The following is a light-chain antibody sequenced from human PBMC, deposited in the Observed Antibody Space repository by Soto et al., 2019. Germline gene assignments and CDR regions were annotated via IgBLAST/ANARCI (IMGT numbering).Light chain of an antibody. CDR3: QQYFDVPFT. Sequence: DIVMTQFPDSLSVSLVERATMNCKCSRSVLYKSNNKNHLAWYQQKPGQPPQLIIYWASTRESGVPERFSGSGSGTDFTLTISSLEAEDVAFYWCQQYFDVPFTFGGGTKVDIK. V-gene: IGKV4-1*01. CDR1: RSVLYKSNNKNH. J-gene: IGKJ4*01. CDR2: WAS.